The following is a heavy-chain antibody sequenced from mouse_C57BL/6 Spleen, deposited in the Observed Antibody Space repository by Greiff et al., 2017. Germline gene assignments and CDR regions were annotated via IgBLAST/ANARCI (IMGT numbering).Heavy chain of an antibody. CDR1: GFSLTSYG. CDR2: IWRGGST. D-gene: IGHD1-1*01. CDR3: AKNMGYGSSYDFDV. J-gene: IGHJ1*03. V-gene: IGHV2-5*01. Sequence: QVHVKQSGPGLVQPSQSLSITCTVSGFSLTSYGVHWVRQSPGKGLEWLGVIWRGGSTDYNAAFMSRLSITKDNSKSQVFFKMNSLQADDTAIYYGAKNMGYGSSYDFDVWGTGTTVTVSS.